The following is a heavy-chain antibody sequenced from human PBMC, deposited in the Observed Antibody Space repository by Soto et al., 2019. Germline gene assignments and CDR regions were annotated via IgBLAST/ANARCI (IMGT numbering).Heavy chain of an antibody. CDR1: GYTFTSYD. Sequence: ASVKVSCKASGYTFTSYDINWVRQATGQGLEWMGWMNPNSGNTGYAQKFQGRVTMTRNTSISTAYMELSSLRSEDTAVYYCARGVPSGALHYYYYYGMDVWGQGTTVTVSS. CDR3: ARGVPSGALHYYYYYGMDV. D-gene: IGHD3-16*01. V-gene: IGHV1-8*01. J-gene: IGHJ6*02. CDR2: MNPNSGNT.